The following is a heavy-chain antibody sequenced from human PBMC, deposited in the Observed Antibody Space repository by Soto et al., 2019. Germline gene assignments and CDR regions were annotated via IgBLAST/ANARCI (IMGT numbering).Heavy chain of an antibody. D-gene: IGHD3-10*01. CDR1: GFTFSNAW. J-gene: IGHJ6*03. CDR2: IKSKTDGGTT. V-gene: IGHV3-15*01. Sequence: GGSLRLSCAASGFTFSNAWMSWVRQAPGKGLEWVGRIKSKTDGGTTDYAAPVKGRFTISRDDSKNTLYLQMNSLKTEDTAVYYCTTLLRPLWTKSYYYYMDVWGKGTTVTVSS. CDR3: TTLLRPLWTKSYYYYMDV.